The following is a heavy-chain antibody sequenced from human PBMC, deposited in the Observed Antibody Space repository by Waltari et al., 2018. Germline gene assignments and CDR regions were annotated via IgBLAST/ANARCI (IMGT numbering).Heavy chain of an antibody. J-gene: IGHJ4*02. Sequence: QLQLQESGPGLVKPSETLSLTCTVSGGSISSSSYYWGWIRQPPGKGLEWIGSIYYSGSTYYNPSLKSRVTISVDTSKNQFSLKLSSVTAADTALYYCASHDSGAVAGTAISYWGQGTLVTVSS. CDR2: IYYSGST. V-gene: IGHV4-39*01. CDR3: ASHDSGAVAGTAISY. CDR1: GGSISSSSYY. D-gene: IGHD6-19*01.